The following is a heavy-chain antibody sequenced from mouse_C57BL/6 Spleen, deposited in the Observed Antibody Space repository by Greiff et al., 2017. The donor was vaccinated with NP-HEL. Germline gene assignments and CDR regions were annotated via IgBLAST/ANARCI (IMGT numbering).Heavy chain of an antibody. CDR3: ARSYGSSPAAWFAY. V-gene: IGHV3-8*01. CDR2: ISYSGST. J-gene: IGHJ3*01. Sequence: VQLKESGPGLAKPSQTLSLTCSVTGYSITSDYWNWIRQFPGNKLEYMGYISYSGSTYYNPSLKSRISITRDTSKNQYYLQLNSVTTEDTATYYCARSYGSSPAAWFAYWGQGTLVTVSA. D-gene: IGHD1-1*01. CDR1: GYSITSDY.